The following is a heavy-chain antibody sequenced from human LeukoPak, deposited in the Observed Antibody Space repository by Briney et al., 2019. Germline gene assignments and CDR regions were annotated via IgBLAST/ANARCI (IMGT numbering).Heavy chain of an antibody. CDR1: GFTLSSYE. CDR3: ARGLHYYYDSSGYYGY. J-gene: IGHJ4*02. CDR2: ISSSGSTI. V-gene: IGHV3-48*03. D-gene: IGHD3-22*01. Sequence: GGSLRLSCAASGFTLSSYEMNWVRQAPGKGLEWVSYISSSGSTIYYADSVKGRFTISRDNAKNSLYLQMNSPRAEDTAVYYCARGLHYYYDSSGYYGYWGQGTLVTVSS.